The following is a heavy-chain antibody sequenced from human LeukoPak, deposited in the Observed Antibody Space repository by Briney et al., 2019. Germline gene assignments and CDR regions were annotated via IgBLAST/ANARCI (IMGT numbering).Heavy chain of an antibody. V-gene: IGHV3-23*01. CDR3: ARMYYDILTGPTYYFDY. D-gene: IGHD3-9*01. J-gene: IGHJ4*02. CDR1: GFTISSYA. Sequence: GGSLRLSCAASGFTISSYAMSWVRQAPGKGLEWVSAISGSGGSTYYADSVKGRFTISRDNSKNTLYLQMNSLRAEDTAVYYCARMYYDILTGPTYYFDYWGQGTLVTVSS. CDR2: ISGSGGST.